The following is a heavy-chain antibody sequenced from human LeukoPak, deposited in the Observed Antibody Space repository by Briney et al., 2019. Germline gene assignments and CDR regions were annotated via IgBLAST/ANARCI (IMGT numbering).Heavy chain of an antibody. J-gene: IGHJ5*02. CDR3: ARRYSSSWYVGFFDP. Sequence: SETPSLTCTVSGASIRNYYWSWIRQSPGKGLEWIGYIYYSGSTNYNPSLESRVAMSVDTSKNQFSLRLSSVTAADTAIYYCARRYSSSWYVGFFDPWGQGTLVTVSS. CDR2: IYYSGST. V-gene: IGHV4-59*08. D-gene: IGHD6-13*01. CDR1: GASIRNYY.